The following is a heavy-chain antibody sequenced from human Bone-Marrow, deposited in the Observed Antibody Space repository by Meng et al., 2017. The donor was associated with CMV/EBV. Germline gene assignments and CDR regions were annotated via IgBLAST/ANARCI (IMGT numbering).Heavy chain of an antibody. CDR1: FG. J-gene: IGHJ4*02. CDR3: ARGGMMWRSGIVVEPATAFDF. Sequence: FGVSWVRQAPGQGLEFMGWISDYNGNTNYAQNLQGRVTLTTDSSTNTAFMELRGLRSGDTAVYYCARGGMMWRSGIVVEPATAFDFWGQGTLVTVSS. D-gene: IGHD2-2*01. CDR2: ISDYNGNT. V-gene: IGHV1-18*01.